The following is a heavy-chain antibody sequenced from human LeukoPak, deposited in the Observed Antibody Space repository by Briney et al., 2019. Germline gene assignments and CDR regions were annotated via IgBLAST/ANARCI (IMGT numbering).Heavy chain of an antibody. CDR3: ATRNHYYYYMDV. CDR2: VDPEDGET. CDR1: GYTFTDYY. V-gene: IGHV1-69-2*01. Sequence: ASVKISCKASGYTFTDYYVHWVQQAPGKGLEWMGRVDPEDGETIYAEKFQGRVTITADTSTDTAYMELSSLRSEDTAVYYCATRNHYYYYMDVWGKGTTVTVSS. D-gene: IGHD1-14*01. J-gene: IGHJ6*03.